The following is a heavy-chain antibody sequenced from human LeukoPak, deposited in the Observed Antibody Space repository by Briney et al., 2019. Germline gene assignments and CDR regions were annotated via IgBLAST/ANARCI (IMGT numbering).Heavy chain of an antibody. CDR2: INPNSGGT. V-gene: IGHV1-2*06. D-gene: IGHD6-19*01. J-gene: IGHJ3*02. CDR1: GYTFTGYY. Sequence: ASVKVSCKASGYTFTGYYMHWVRQAPGQGLEWMGRINPNSGGTNYAQKFQGRVTMTRDTSISTAYMQLSRLRSDDTAVYYSASIRLSQLLGLDAFDIWGQGTMVTVPS. CDR3: ASIRLSQLLGLDAFDI.